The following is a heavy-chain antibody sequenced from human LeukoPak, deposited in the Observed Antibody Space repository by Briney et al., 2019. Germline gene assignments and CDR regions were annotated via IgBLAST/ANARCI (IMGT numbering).Heavy chain of an antibody. CDR1: GGSFSGYY. Sequence: LSLTCAVYGGSFSGYYWSWVRQAPGKGLEWVAVIWYDGSNKYYADSVKGRFTISRDNSKNTLYLQMNSLRAEDTAVYYCAKDAIYYDSSGYIPDYFDYWGQGTLVTVSS. J-gene: IGHJ4*02. D-gene: IGHD3-22*01. CDR2: IWYDGSNK. V-gene: IGHV3-33*06. CDR3: AKDAIYYDSSGYIPDYFDY.